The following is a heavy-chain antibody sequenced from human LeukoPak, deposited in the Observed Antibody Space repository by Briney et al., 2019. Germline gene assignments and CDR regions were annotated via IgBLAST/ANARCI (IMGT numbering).Heavy chain of an antibody. D-gene: IGHD6-13*01. CDR1: GGSISSYY. J-gene: IGHJ4*02. CDR3: ATGIAAAGSDY. Sequence: SETLSLTCTVSGGSISSYYWSWIRQPPGKGLEWIGYIYYSGSTNYNPSLKSRVTISVDASKNKFSLKLSSVTAADTAVYYCATGIAAAGSDYWGQGTLVTVSS. CDR2: IYYSGST. V-gene: IGHV4-59*01.